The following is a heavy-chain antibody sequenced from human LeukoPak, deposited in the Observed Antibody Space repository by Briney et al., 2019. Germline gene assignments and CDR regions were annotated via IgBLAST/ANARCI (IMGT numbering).Heavy chain of an antibody. J-gene: IGHJ4*02. D-gene: IGHD3-22*01. CDR1: GFTLASYA. CDR3: TTSDESSGSD. V-gene: IGHV3-23*01. CDR2: IFGSGGSA. Sequence: PGGSLRLSCEASGFTLASYAMYWVRQAPGKGLEWVAGIFGSGGSAHYADSVKGRFTTSRDNAKNSLYLEMNSLRGEDTAVYYCTTSDESSGSDWGQGTLVTVSS.